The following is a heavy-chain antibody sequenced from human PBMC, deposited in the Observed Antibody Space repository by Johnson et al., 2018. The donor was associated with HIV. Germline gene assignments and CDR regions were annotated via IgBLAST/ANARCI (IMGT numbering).Heavy chain of an antibody. V-gene: IGHV3-20*04. D-gene: IGHD2-2*01. CDR3: ARERRSTNTWYVRDAFDI. CDR1: GFTVIRNY. CDR2: INWNGGST. Sequence: VQLVESGGGVVQPGGSLRLSCAGSGFTVIRNYMSWVRQAPGKGLEWVSGINWNGGSTGYADSVKGRFTISRDNAKKSLYVQMNSLRAEDTALYYCARERRSTNTWYVRDAFDIWGQGTMVTVSS. J-gene: IGHJ3*02.